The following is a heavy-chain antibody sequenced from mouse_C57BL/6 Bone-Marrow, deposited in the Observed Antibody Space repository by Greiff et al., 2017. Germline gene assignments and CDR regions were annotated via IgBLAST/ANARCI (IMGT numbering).Heavy chain of an antibody. CDR1: GYAFTNYL. Sequence: VQLQQSGAELVRPGTSVKVSCKASGYAFTNYLIEWVKQRPGQGLEWIGVIHPGSGGTKYNEKFKGKATLTADKSSSTAYMQLSSLTSEDSAVYFCARSKNWDSWFAYCGQGTLVTVSA. V-gene: IGHV1-54*01. CDR3: ARSKNWDSWFAY. CDR2: IHPGSGGT. J-gene: IGHJ3*01. D-gene: IGHD4-1*01.